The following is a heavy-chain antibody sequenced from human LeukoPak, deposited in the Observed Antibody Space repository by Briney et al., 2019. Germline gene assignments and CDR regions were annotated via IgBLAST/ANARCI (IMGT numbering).Heavy chain of an antibody. Sequence: SVKVSCKASGGTYSSYAINWVRQAPGQGLEWMGGIIPIFGTANYAQKFQGRVTITTDESTSTAYMELSSLRSEDTAVYYCARERYLPAPYDHWFDPWGQGTLVTVSS. CDR3: ARERYLPAPYDHWFDP. J-gene: IGHJ5*02. V-gene: IGHV1-69*05. CDR1: GGTYSSYA. CDR2: IIPIFGTA. D-gene: IGHD5-12*01.